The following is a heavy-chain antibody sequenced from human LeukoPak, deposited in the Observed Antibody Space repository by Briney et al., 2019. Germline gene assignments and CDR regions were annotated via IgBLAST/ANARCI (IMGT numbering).Heavy chain of an antibody. CDR3: AKDGQYYYGSGWFDP. CDR1: GFTFSSYG. CDR2: IRYDGSNK. J-gene: IGHJ5*02. Sequence: GGSLRLSCAASGFTFSSYGMHWVRQAPGKGLEWVAFIRYDGSNKYYADSVKGRFTISRDNSKNTLYLQMNSLRAEDTAVYYCAKDGQYYYGSGWFDPWGQGTLVTVSS. V-gene: IGHV3-30*02. D-gene: IGHD3-10*01.